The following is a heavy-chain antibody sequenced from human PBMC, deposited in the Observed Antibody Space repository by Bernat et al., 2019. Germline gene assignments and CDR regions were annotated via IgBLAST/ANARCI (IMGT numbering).Heavy chain of an antibody. CDR3: ARVEGAYVDFDI. D-gene: IGHD4-17*01. CDR1: GGSISTGDYY. Sequence: QVQLQESGPGLVKPSQTLSLICTVSGGSISTGDYYWSWIRQHPGKGLEWIGYIYYSGNTYYNPSLKSRVTISVDTSKNQISLKLSSVTAADTAVYFCARVEGAYVDFDIWGQGTMVTVSS. J-gene: IGHJ3*02. V-gene: IGHV4-31*03. CDR2: IYYSGNT.